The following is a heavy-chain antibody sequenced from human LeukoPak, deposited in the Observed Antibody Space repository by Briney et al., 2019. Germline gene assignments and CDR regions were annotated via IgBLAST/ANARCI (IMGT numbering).Heavy chain of an antibody. J-gene: IGHJ4*02. D-gene: IGHD2-2*01. Sequence: ASVKVSCKASGYTFTSYGISWVRQAPGQGLEWMGWISAYNGNTNYAQKLQGRVTMTTDTSTSTAYMELKSLRSDDTAVYYCARRYCSSTSCHVDYWGQGTLVTVSS. CDR1: GYTFTSYG. CDR3: ARRYCSSTSCHVDY. CDR2: ISAYNGNT. V-gene: IGHV1-18*04.